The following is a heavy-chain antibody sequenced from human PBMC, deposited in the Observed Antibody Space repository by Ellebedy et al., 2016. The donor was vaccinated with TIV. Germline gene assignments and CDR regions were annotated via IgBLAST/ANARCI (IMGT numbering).Heavy chain of an antibody. CDR2: VFYTGRT. CDR1: GGSISDSY. J-gene: IGHJ6*02. CDR3: AKDGPMTRSPNMYYHYAPDV. Sequence: SETLSLXCTVSGGSISDSYWSWIRQPPGKGLEWLGCVFYTGRTNYNPALQSRVTISVDTSTNQFSLKVTSVTAADTAVYFCAKDGPMTRSPNMYYHYAPDVWGQGTTVTVTS. D-gene: IGHD2/OR15-2a*01. V-gene: IGHV4-59*01.